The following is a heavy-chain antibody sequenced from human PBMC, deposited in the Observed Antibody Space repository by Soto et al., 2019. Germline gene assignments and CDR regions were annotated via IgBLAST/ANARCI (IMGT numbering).Heavy chain of an antibody. CDR2: ISGSGGST. CDR3: AKDTRSYDFWSGYSNYYYGMDV. CDR1: GFTFSSYA. Sequence: GGSLRLSCAASGFTFSSYAMSWVRQAPGKGLEWVSAISGSGGSTYYADSVKGRFTISRDNSKNTLYLQMNSLRAEDTAVYYCAKDTRSYDFWSGYSNYYYGMDVWGQGTTVTVSS. V-gene: IGHV3-23*01. D-gene: IGHD3-3*01. J-gene: IGHJ6*02.